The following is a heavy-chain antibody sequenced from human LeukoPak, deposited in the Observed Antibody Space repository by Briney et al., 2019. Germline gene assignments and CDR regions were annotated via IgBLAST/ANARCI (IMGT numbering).Heavy chain of an antibody. CDR3: ARGPWDYYDSSNYRTFDY. V-gene: IGHV3-21*01. D-gene: IGHD3-22*01. J-gene: IGHJ4*02. CDR1: GFIFRDYH. Sequence: GGSLRLSCAASGFIFRDYHIHWVRQAPGKGLEWVSSISSSAGYMYYADSVKGRFTISRDNARNSLYLQMNTLRAEDTAVYYCARGPWDYYDSSNYRTFDYWGQGTLVTVSS. CDR2: ISSSAGYM.